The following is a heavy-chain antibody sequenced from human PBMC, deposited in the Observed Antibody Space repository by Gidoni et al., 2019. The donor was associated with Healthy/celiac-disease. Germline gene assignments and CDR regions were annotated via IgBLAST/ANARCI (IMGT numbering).Heavy chain of an antibody. CDR2: TYYSGST. Sequence: QLQLQESGPALVKPSDTLSLTCTVPGPPLSSISYYWGRIRQPPGKGLEWIGSTYYSGSTYYNPSLKSRVTISVDTSKNQFSLKLSSVTAADTAVYYCAREVVVPAATLDYWGQGTLVTVSS. V-gene: IGHV4-39*01. J-gene: IGHJ4*02. CDR3: AREVVVPAATLDY. CDR1: GPPLSSISYY. D-gene: IGHD2-2*01.